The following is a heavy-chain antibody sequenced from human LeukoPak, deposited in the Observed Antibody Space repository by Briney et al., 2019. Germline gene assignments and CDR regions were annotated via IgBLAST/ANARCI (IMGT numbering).Heavy chain of an antibody. CDR1: GFSFSDYS. D-gene: IGHD2/OR15-2a*01. Sequence: GGSLRLSCAASGFSFSDYSMNWVRQAPGKGLEWVSSICSSRSHIYYADSVKGRFTISRDNAKNSMYLQMNSLRAEDTALYYCARDYLSDYYYYGMDVWGQGTTVTVSS. CDR3: ARDYLSDYYYYGMDV. J-gene: IGHJ6*02. V-gene: IGHV3-21*01. CDR2: ICSSRSHI.